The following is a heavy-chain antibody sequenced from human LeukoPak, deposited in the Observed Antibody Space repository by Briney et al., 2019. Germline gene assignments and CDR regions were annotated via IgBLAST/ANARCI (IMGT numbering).Heavy chain of an antibody. V-gene: IGHV3-23*01. J-gene: IGHJ4*02. Sequence: PGGSLRLSCAASGFTFSSYAMSWVRQAPGKGLEWVSAISGSGGSTYYADSVKGRFTISRDNSKNRVFLQMNSLSAEDTGVYYCARTREQWQVLDYWGQGTLVTVSS. CDR3: ARTREQWQVLDY. D-gene: IGHD6-19*01. CDR1: GFTFSSYA. CDR2: ISGSGGST.